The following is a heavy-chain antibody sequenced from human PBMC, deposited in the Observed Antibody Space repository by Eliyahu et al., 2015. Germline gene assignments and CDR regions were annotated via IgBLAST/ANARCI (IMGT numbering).Heavy chain of an antibody. CDR2: IYWDDDK. CDR1: GFSLSTXGXG. CDR3: AHSRLDSSSSSYNWFDP. V-gene: IGHV2-5*02. J-gene: IGHJ5*02. D-gene: IGHD6-6*01. Sequence: QITLKESGPTLVKPTQTLTLTCTFSGFSLSTXGXGVGWXRQPPGKALEWLALIYWDDDKRYSPSLKSRLTITKDTSKNQVVLTMTNMDPVDTATYYCAHSRLDSSSSSYNWFDPWGQGTLVTVSS.